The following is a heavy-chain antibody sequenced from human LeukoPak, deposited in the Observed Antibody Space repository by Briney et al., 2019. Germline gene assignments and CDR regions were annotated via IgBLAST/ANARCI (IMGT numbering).Heavy chain of an antibody. CDR1: GFTFSLYS. J-gene: IGHJ4*02. Sequence: GGSLRLSCAASGFTFSLYSMNWVRQAPGKGLEWVSYITSGSSTIYYADSVRGRFTISRDNAKNSLFLQMNSLRAADTAVYYCARDGGGDYWGQGTLVTVSS. V-gene: IGHV3-48*01. CDR2: ITSGSSTI. D-gene: IGHD3-16*01. CDR3: ARDGGGDY.